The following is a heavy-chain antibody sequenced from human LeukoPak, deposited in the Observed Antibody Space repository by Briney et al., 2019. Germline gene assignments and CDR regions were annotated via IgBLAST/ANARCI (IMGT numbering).Heavy chain of an antibody. CDR1: GFTLSSYS. Sequence: GGSLRLYCAASGFTLSSYSMNWVRQAPGKGVEWVSSISSSSYVYYADSVKGRFTISRDNAKNSLYLQMNSLRAEDTAVYYCARGGDCTNGVCYSGDYWGQGTLVTVSS. V-gene: IGHV3-21*01. CDR2: ISSSSYV. CDR3: ARGGDCTNGVCYSGDY. D-gene: IGHD2-8*01. J-gene: IGHJ4*02.